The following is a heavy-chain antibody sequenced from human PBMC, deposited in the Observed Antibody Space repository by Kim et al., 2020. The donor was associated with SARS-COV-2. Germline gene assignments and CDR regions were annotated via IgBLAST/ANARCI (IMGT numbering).Heavy chain of an antibody. V-gene: IGHV4-31*02. D-gene: IGHD6-6*01. CDR3: ARDQTGSSSGAGAFDI. J-gene: IGHJ3*02. Sequence: SLKCRVTISVDTSKNQFSLRLCSVTAADTAVYYCARDQTGSSSGAGAFDIWGQGTMVTVSS.